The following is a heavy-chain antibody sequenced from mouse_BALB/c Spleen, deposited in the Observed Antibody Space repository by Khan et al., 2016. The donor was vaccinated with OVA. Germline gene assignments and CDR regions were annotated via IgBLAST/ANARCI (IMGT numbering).Heavy chain of an antibody. J-gene: IGHJ3*01. CDR1: GFTFSTYG. V-gene: IGHV5-6*02. D-gene: IGHD1-1*01. Sequence: EVKLVESGGDLVKPGGSLKLSCAASGFTFSTYGMSWVRQTPDKRLEWVATVSTGGSYTYYPDSVKGRFTISRDNAKNTLYLQMSGLTSEDTALFYCTRRADYYDSEGFAYWGQGTLVTVSA. CDR2: VSTGGSYT. CDR3: TRRADYYDSEGFAY.